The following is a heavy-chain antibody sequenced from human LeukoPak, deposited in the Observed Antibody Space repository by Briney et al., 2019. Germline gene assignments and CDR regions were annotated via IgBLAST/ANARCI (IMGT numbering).Heavy chain of an antibody. V-gene: IGHV3-23*01. D-gene: IGHD2-15*01. CDR1: GFTFSSYG. CDR2: ISGSGGST. CDR3: AKARRYCSGGSCYSTANYFQH. Sequence: GGSLRLSCAASGFTFSSYGMSWVRQAPGKGLEWVSAISGSGGSTYYADSVKGRFIISRDNSKNTLYLQMNSLRAEDTAVYYCAKARRYCSGGSCYSTANYFQHWGQGTLVTVSS. J-gene: IGHJ1*01.